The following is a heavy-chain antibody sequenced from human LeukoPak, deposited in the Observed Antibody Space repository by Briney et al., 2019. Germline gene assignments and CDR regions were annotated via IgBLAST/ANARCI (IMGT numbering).Heavy chain of an antibody. J-gene: IGHJ4*02. D-gene: IGHD4-17*01. Sequence: GGSLRLSCAASGFTFSSYSMNWVRQAPGKGLEWVSSISSSSSYIYYADSVKGRFTISRDNAKNSLYLQMNSLGAEDTAVYYCARAPTGVTTSGNYWGQGTLVTVSS. V-gene: IGHV3-21*01. CDR2: ISSSSSYI. CDR1: GFTFSSYS. CDR3: ARAPTGVTTSGNY.